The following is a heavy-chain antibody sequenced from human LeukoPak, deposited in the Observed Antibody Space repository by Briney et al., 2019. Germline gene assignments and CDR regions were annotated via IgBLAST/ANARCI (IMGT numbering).Heavy chain of an antibody. CDR3: ARDKARTSVVVPAAIYP. D-gene: IGHD2-2*02. CDR2: ISYDGSNK. J-gene: IGHJ5*02. Sequence: PGRSLRLSCAASGFTFSSYAMHWVRQVPGKGLEWVAVISYDGSNKYYADSVKGRFTISRDNSKNTLYLQMNSLRAEDTAVYYCARDKARTSVVVPAAIYPWGQGTLVTVSS. V-gene: IGHV3-30-3*01. CDR1: GFTFSSYA.